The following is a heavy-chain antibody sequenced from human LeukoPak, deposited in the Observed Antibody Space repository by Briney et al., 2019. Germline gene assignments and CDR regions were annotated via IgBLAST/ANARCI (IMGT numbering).Heavy chain of an antibody. Sequence: SETLSLTCAVYGGSFSGYYWSWIRQPPGKGLEWIGEINHSGSTNYNPSLKSRVTISVDTSKNQFSLKLSSVTAADTAVYYCARPKGPKCNWFDPWGQGTLVTVSS. CDR1: GGSFSGYY. V-gene: IGHV4-34*01. CDR2: INHSGST. J-gene: IGHJ5*02. CDR3: ARPKGPKCNWFDP.